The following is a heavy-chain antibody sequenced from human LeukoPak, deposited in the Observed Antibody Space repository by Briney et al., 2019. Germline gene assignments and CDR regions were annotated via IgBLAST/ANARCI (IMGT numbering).Heavy chain of an antibody. CDR2: ISGSGGST. CDR1: GFTFSNYA. CDR3: AKDGGSAIAVVIRYYFDY. V-gene: IGHV3-23*01. Sequence: GGSLRLSCAASGFTFSNYAMSWVRQAPGKGLEWVSTISGSGGSTYNADPVKGRFTISRDNSKNTLYLQMNSLRAEDTAVYYCAKDGGSAIAVVIRYYFDYWGQGTLVTVSS. J-gene: IGHJ4*02. D-gene: IGHD3-3*01.